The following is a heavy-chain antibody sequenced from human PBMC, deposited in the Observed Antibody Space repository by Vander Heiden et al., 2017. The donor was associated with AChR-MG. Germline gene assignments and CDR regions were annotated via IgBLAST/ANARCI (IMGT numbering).Heavy chain of an antibody. CDR1: VLTFGSDA. CDR2: ISGSGGST. Sequence: EVQLLESGGGLVQLGGSLRLSCAASVLTFGSDAMSWVRRAPGKGLEWVSAISGSGGSTYYADSVKGRFTISRDNSKNTLYLQMNSLRAEDTAVYYCAKDQWTNGVCYPDYWGQGTLVTVSS. D-gene: IGHD2-8*01. J-gene: IGHJ4*02. V-gene: IGHV3-23*01. CDR3: AKDQWTNGVCYPDY.